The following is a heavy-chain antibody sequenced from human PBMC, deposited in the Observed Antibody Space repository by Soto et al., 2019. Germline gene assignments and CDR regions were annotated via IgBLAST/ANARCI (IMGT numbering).Heavy chain of an antibody. CDR2: IIPIFGTA. Sequence: SVKVSCKASGGTFSSYAISWVRQAPGQGLEWMGGIIPIFGTANYAQKFQGRVTITADESTSTAYMELSRLRSDDTAVYYCARGESIAVAGTLHWGQGTLVTVSS. D-gene: IGHD6-19*01. CDR1: GGTFSSYA. J-gene: IGHJ4*02. CDR3: ARGESIAVAGTLH. V-gene: IGHV1-69*13.